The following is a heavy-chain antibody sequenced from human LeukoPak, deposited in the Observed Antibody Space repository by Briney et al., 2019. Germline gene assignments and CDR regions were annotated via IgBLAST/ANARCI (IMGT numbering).Heavy chain of an antibody. CDR1: TFGSYW. D-gene: IGHD2-15*01. CDR2: IYYSGST. J-gene: IGHJ4*02. V-gene: IGHV4-30-4*08. Sequence: TFGSYWMSWVRQAPGKGREWIGYIYYSGSTYYNPSLKSRVTISVDTSKNQFSLKLSSVTAADTAVYYCARDLGYCSGGSCYSAGYWGQGTLVTVSS. CDR3: ARDLGYCSGGSCYSAGY.